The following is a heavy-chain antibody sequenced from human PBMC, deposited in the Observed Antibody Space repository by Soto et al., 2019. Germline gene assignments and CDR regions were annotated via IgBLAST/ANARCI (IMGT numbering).Heavy chain of an antibody. D-gene: IGHD2-21*02. J-gene: IGHJ4*02. CDR2: IYYSGST. CDR1: DGSVTSGNYY. CDR3: ARGPVVTPFVDY. Sequence: PSETLSLTCTVSDGSVTSGNYYWSWIRQPPGKGLEWIGHIYYSGSTNYNPSLKSRVTISVDASKNQFSLKLSSVTAADTAIYYCARGPVVTPFVDYWGQGTLVTVSS. V-gene: IGHV4-61*01.